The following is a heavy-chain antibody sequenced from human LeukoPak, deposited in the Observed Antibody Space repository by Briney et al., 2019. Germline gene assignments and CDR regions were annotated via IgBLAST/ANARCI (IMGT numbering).Heavy chain of an antibody. J-gene: IGHJ3*02. CDR1: GGSISSGGYY. D-gene: IGHD3-22*01. V-gene: IGHV4-31*03. CDR3: ARSSVYYYDSSGWFPGHSDDAFDI. CDR2: IYYSGST. Sequence: SETLSLTCTVSGGSISSGGYYWSWIRQHPGKGLEWIGYIYYSGSTYYNPSLKSRVTISVDTSKNQFYLKLSSVTAADTAVYYWARSSVYYYDSSGWFPGHSDDAFDIWGQGTMVTVSS.